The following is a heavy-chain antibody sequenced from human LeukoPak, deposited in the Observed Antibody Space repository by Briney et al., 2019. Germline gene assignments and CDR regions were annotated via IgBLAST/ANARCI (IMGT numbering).Heavy chain of an antibody. J-gene: IGHJ4*02. V-gene: IGHV3-53*01. CDR1: GFTVSSNY. CDR2: IYSGGST. Sequence: GSLRLSCAASGFTVSSNYMSWVRPAPGKGLEWVSVIYSGGSTYYADSVKGRFTISRDNSKNTLYLQMNSLRAEDTAVYYCARGADYYGSGSYWGQGTLVTVSS. CDR3: ARGADYYGSGSY. D-gene: IGHD3-10*01.